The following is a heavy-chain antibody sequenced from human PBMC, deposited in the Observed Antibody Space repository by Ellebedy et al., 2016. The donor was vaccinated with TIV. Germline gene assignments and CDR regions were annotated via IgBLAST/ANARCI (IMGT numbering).Heavy chain of an antibody. CDR3: ARGRVGGCSSSSCPYLDS. CDR1: GGSISSGSYY. Sequence: SETLSLTXTVSGGSISSGSYYWSWIRQPAGKGLEWIGRIYTSGSTNYNPSLKSRVTMSVDTSKNQFSLKLSSVTAADTAVYYCARGRVGGCSSSSCPYLDSWGQGTLVTVSS. CDR2: IYTSGST. V-gene: IGHV4-61*02. D-gene: IGHD2-2*01. J-gene: IGHJ4*02.